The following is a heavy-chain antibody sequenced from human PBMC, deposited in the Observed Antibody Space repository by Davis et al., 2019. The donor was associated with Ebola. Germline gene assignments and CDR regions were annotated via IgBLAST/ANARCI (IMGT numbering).Heavy chain of an antibody. CDR1: GGSISSSSYY. D-gene: IGHD2-15*01. V-gene: IGHV4-39*07. CDR2: IYYSGST. Sequence: SETLSLTCTVSGGSISSSSYYWGWIRQPPGKGLEWIGSIYYSGSTYYNPSLKSRVTISVDTSKNQFSLKLSSVTAADTAVYYCARVVFVAGATPSWHFDLWGRGTLVTVSP. CDR3: ARVVFVAGATPSWHFDL. J-gene: IGHJ2*01.